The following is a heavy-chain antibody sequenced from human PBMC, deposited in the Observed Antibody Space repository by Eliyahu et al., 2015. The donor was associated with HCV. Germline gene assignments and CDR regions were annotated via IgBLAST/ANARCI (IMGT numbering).Heavy chain of an antibody. CDR2: IKSKTDGGTT. V-gene: IGHV3-15*01. CDR3: TTGAPGGFDYYLDV. Sequence: EVQLVESGGGLVKPGGSLRLSCAASGFXXXXXWMSWVRQGSGEGLEWIGRIKSKTDGGTTDYAAPVKGRFTISRDDSKSTLYLQMNSLKTEDTAVYYCTTGAPGGFDYYLDVWGQGTTVTVSS. J-gene: IGHJ6*03. D-gene: IGHD3-10*01. CDR1: GFXXXXXW.